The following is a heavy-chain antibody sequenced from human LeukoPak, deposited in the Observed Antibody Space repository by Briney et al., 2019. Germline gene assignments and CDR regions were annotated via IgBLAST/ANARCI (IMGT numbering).Heavy chain of an antibody. J-gene: IGHJ4*02. Sequence: ASVKVSCEASGYIFTNYAINWMRQAPGQGLEWMGWISAYNGNTNYAQKLQGRVTMTTDTSTSTAYMELRSLRSDDTAVYYCARDYRASGYYQYGYWGQGTLVTVSS. CDR3: ARDYRASGYYQYGY. V-gene: IGHV1-18*01. CDR2: ISAYNGNT. D-gene: IGHD3-22*01. CDR1: GYIFTNYA.